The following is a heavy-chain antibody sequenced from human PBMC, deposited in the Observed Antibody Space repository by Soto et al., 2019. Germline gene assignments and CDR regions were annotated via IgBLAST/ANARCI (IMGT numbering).Heavy chain of an antibody. CDR1: GGSISNGGYY. J-gene: IGHJ4*02. Sequence: PSETLSLTCTVSGGSISNGGYYWTWIRQHPGKGLEAIGHIYYTGSTFYNPSLKGRVAISIGTSKNQFSLKLTSVTAADTAIYYCARNQLTYYDTMNGSLYYFDSWGQGTLVTVSS. D-gene: IGHD3-22*01. CDR2: IYYTGST. V-gene: IGHV4-31*03. CDR3: ARNQLTYYDTMNGSLYYFDS.